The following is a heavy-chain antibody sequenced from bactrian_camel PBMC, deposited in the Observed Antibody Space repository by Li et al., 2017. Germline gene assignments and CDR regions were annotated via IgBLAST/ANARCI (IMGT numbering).Heavy chain of an antibody. CDR1: GLSVSDFS. V-gene: IGHV3S67*01. D-gene: IGHD6*01. Sequence: EVQLVESGEGSVQTGGSLRLSCAPSGLSVSDFSMAWFRQSPGKEREAVAAIRRDDLTAYTDSVKGRFTISRDKSKNKLFLQMNNLKPQDTARYYCVAERYGGCALVSNYGYWGQGTQVTVS. CDR2: IRRDDLT. J-gene: IGHJ6*01. CDR3: VAERYGGCALVSNYGY.